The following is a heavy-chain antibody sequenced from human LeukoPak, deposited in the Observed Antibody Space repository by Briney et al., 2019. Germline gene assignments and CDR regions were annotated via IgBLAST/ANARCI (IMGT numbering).Heavy chain of an antibody. CDR3: AKDLGRGLWFGEPKPHGAFDI. D-gene: IGHD3-10*01. Sequence: GGSLRLSCAASGFTFSSYGMSWVRQAPGKGLEWVSSISGSGTSTYYADSVKGRFTISRDNSKNTLYLQMNSLRAEDTAVYYCAKDLGRGLWFGEPKPHGAFDIWGQGTMVTVSS. CDR1: GFTFSSYG. J-gene: IGHJ3*02. V-gene: IGHV3-23*01. CDR2: ISGSGTST.